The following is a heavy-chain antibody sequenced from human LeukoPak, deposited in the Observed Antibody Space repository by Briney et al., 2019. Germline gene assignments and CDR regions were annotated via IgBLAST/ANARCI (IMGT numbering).Heavy chain of an antibody. CDR1: GFTFNNFT. D-gene: IGHD6-19*01. Sequence: PGGSLRLSCAASGFTFNNFTMCWVRQAPGKGLEWVAVISYDGSNKYYADSVKGRFTISRDNSKNTLYLQMNSLRAEDTAVYYCARELGGWSSFDYWGQGTLVTVSS. J-gene: IGHJ4*02. V-gene: IGHV3-30*04. CDR3: ARELGGWSSFDY. CDR2: ISYDGSNK.